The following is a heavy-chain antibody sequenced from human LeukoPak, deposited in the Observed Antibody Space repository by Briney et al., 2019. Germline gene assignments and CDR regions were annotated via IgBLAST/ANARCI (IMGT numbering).Heavy chain of an antibody. CDR3: AKAGASWSPGY. D-gene: IGHD6-13*01. CDR2: IGGTDGST. J-gene: IGHJ4*02. V-gene: IGHV3-23*01. Sequence: GGSLRLSCAASGFTFSTSAMTWVRQAPGRGLGWVSIIGGTDGSTYYADSVKGRFTISRDNSRNTLYLEMNSLRAEDTAVYYCAKAGASWSPGYWGQGTLVTVSS. CDR1: GFTFSTSA.